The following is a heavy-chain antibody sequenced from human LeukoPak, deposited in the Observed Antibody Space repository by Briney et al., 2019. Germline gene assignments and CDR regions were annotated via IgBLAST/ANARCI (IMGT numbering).Heavy chain of an antibody. CDR3: AKKARPWEYDYGDPFHY. Sequence: GGSLRLSWAAAGFTFSSCAMSWVRQAPGKGLELVSAISGSGGSRYYADSVKGRFTISRDNSKNTLYLQMNSLRAEHTAVYYCAKKARPWEYDYGDPFHYWGQGTLVSVSS. CDR2: ISGSGGSR. J-gene: IGHJ4*02. CDR1: GFTFSSCA. V-gene: IGHV3-23*01. D-gene: IGHD4-17*01.